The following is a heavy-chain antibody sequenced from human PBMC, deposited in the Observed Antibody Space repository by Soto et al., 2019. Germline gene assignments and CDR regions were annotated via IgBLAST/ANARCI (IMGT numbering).Heavy chain of an antibody. D-gene: IGHD3-3*01. CDR3: PSHYDMWSGYRSPVDY. Sequence: QVQLVESGGDLVKHGGSLRLSCAASGYTFSDYYMSWIRQAPGKGLEWISYIDTSGTKIYYADSVKGRFTITRDNAKNSLYLEMNSLRDEDTAVYYCPSHYDMWSGYRSPVDYWGQGTLVTVSS. V-gene: IGHV3-11*01. CDR1: GYTFSDYY. J-gene: IGHJ4*02. CDR2: IDTSGTKI.